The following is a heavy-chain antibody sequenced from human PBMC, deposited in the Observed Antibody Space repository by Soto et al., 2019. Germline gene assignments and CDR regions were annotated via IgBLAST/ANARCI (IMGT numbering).Heavy chain of an antibody. Sequence: GGSLRLSCAASGFTFSSYAMHWVRQAPGKGLEYVSAISSNGGSTYYANSVKGRFTISRDNSKNTLYLQMGSLRAEDMAVYYCARSHRYYDSSGYYYEYFDYWGQGTLVTVSS. V-gene: IGHV3-64*01. D-gene: IGHD3-22*01. CDR2: ISSNGGST. CDR3: ARSHRYYDSSGYYYEYFDY. J-gene: IGHJ4*02. CDR1: GFTFSSYA.